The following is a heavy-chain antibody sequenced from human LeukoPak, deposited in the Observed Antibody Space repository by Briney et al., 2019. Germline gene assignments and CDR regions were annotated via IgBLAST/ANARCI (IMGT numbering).Heavy chain of an antibody. V-gene: IGHV4-39*01. D-gene: IGHD3/OR15-3a*01. CDR1: GFTFSSYF. CDR2: IYYSGNT. J-gene: IGHJ4*02. CDR3: ARQTGSGLFILP. Sequence: GSLRLSCAASGFTFSSYFMGWVRQAPGKGLEWIGSIYYSGNTYYNASLKSQVSISIDTSKNQFSLRLTSVTAADTAVYYCARQTGSGLFILPGGQGTLVTVSS.